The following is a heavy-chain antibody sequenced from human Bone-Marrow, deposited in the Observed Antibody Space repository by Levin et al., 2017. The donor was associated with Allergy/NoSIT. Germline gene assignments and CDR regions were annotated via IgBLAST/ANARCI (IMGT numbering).Heavy chain of an antibody. Sequence: SCAASGFTFTGEWMSWVRQAPGKGPEWVANIKPDGSDKDYTDSVRGRFTISRDNGKNSLYLQMSSLRAEDTALYYCAQGVRWGQGTLVTVS. J-gene: IGHJ4*02. D-gene: IGHD3-10*01. CDR3: AQGVR. CDR2: IKPDGSDK. V-gene: IGHV3-7*01. CDR1: GFTFTGEW.